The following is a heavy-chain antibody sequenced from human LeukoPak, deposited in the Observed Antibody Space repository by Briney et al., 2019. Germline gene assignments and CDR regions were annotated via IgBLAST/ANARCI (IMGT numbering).Heavy chain of an antibody. D-gene: IGHD6-19*01. CDR3: ARDFAVAGTGYDY. Sequence: SVKVSCKASGGTFSSYAVSWVRQAPGQGLEWMGRIIPILGIANYAQKFQGRVTITADKSTSTAYMELSSLRSEDTAVYYCARDFAVAGTGYDYWGQGTLVTVSS. CDR1: GGTFSSYA. J-gene: IGHJ4*02. V-gene: IGHV1-69*04. CDR2: IIPILGIA.